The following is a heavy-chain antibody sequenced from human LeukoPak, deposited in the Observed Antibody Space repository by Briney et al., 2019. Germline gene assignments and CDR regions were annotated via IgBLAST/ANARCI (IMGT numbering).Heavy chain of an antibody. CDR1: GYTFTSYD. V-gene: IGHV1-8*02. CDR2: MNPNSGNT. Sequence: ASVKVSCKASGYTFTSYDINWVRQATGQGLEWMGWMNPNSGNTGYAQKFQGRVTMTTDTSTSTAYMELRSLRSDDTAVYYCARDSPAYDILTGYYNGKADYWGQGTLVTVSS. D-gene: IGHD3-9*01. J-gene: IGHJ4*02. CDR3: ARDSPAYDILTGYYNGKADY.